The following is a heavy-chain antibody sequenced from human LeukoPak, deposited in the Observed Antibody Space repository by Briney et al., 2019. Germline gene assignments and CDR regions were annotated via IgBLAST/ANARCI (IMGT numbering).Heavy chain of an antibody. D-gene: IGHD6-19*01. CDR3: ANIAVAGYFDY. J-gene: IGHJ4*02. CDR2: ISAYNGNT. Sequence: VSVKVSCKASGYTFTSYGISWVRQAPGQGLEWMGWISAYNGNTNYAQKLQGRVTMTTDTSTSTAYMELRSLRSDDTAVYYCANIAVAGYFDYWGQGTLVTVSS. V-gene: IGHV1-18*01. CDR1: GYTFTSYG.